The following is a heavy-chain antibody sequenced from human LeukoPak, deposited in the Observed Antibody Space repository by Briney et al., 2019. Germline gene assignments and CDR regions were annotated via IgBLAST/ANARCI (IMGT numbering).Heavy chain of an antibody. D-gene: IGHD3-22*01. J-gene: IGHJ4*02. CDR2: IYHSGST. Sequence: SQTLSLTCTVSGGSISSGGYYWSWIRQPPGKGLEWIGYIYHSGSTYYNPSLKSRVTISVDRSKNQFSLKLSSVTAADTAVYYCARSYDSSGSGFDYWGQGTLVTVSS. CDR3: ARSYDSSGSGFDY. V-gene: IGHV4-30-2*01. CDR1: GGSISSGGYY.